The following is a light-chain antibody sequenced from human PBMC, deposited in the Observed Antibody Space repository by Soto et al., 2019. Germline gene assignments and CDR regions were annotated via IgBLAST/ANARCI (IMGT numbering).Light chain of an antibody. Sequence: EIVLTQSPGTLSLSPGERATLSCRASLSVSNLLAWYQQKPGQAPRLLIYDASNRAPGIPARFSGSGSGTDFTLTISSLEPEDFAFYYCQQRSNWLTFGGGTRVEIK. V-gene: IGKV3-11*01. CDR3: QQRSNWLT. CDR2: DAS. J-gene: IGKJ4*01. CDR1: LSVSNL.